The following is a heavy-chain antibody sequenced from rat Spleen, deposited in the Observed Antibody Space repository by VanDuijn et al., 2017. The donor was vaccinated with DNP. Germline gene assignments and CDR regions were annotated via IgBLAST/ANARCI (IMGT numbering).Heavy chain of an antibody. CDR3: SRGDYSY. J-gene: IGHJ2*01. CDR2: IWSNGDT. Sequence: QVQLKESGPGLVQPSQTLSLTCTFSGFSLPSYHVHWVRQPPGEGLEWMGVIWSNGDTSYNSVLKSRLSISRDTSKSQIFLRMTGLQTEDTATYYCSRGDYSYWGQGVMVTVSS. V-gene: IGHV2-32*01. CDR1: GFSLPSYH. D-gene: IGHD1-7*01.